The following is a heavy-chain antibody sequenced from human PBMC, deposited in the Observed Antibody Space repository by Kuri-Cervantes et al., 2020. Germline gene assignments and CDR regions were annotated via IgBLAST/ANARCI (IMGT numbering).Heavy chain of an antibody. CDR2: LYYSGTT. D-gene: IGHD3-3*01. CDR1: GGSISSNSHY. J-gene: IGHJ6*02. Sequence: SETLSLTCTVSGGSISSNSHYWGWIRQPPGKGLEWIGSLYYSGTTYYNPSLKSRVTISVDTSKNQFSLKLSSVTAADTAVYYCARGQGAILALLDIWGQGTTVTVSS. V-gene: IGHV4-39*01. CDR3: ARGQGAILALLDI.